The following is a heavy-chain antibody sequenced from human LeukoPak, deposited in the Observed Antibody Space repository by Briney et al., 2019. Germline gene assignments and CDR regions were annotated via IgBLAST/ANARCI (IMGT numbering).Heavy chain of an antibody. J-gene: IGHJ4*02. Sequence: PSETLSLTCTVSGGSISSGDYYWSWIRQPPGKGLEWIGYIYYSGSTYYNPSLKSRVTISVDTSKNQFSLKLSSVTAADTAVYYCARGAYYYDGSGYYDLDWGQGTLVTVSS. CDR1: GGSISSGDYY. CDR3: ARGAYYYDGSGYYDLD. D-gene: IGHD3-22*01. CDR2: IYYSGST. V-gene: IGHV4-30-4*01.